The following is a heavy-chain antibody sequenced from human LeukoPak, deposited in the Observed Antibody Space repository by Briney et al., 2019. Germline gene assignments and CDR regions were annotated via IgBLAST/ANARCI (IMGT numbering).Heavy chain of an antibody. V-gene: IGHV3-48*03. CDR2: ISSSGSTI. Sequence: GGSLRLSCAASGFTFSSYEMNWVRQAPGKGLEWVSYISSSGSTIYYADSVKGRFTISRDNAKNSLYLQMNSLRAEDTAVYYCARHDSSDYYYVKYYFDYWGQGTLVTVSS. J-gene: IGHJ4*02. CDR3: ARHDSSDYYYVKYYFDY. CDR1: GFTFSSYE. D-gene: IGHD3-22*01.